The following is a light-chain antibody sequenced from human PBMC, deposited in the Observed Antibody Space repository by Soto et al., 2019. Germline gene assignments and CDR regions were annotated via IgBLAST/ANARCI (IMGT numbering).Light chain of an antibody. CDR1: NSKIGAGYD. V-gene: IGLV1-40*01. CDR3: QSYDSSLSGYYV. CDR2: GNS. Sequence: QLGLRQPPSVPGPPGQRVTISCTGGNSKIGAGYDVHWYQHLPGTAPKLLIYGNSNRPSGVPDRFSGSKSGTSASLAITGLQADDEADYYCQSYDSSLSGYYVIGAGTKVTVL. J-gene: IGLJ1*01.